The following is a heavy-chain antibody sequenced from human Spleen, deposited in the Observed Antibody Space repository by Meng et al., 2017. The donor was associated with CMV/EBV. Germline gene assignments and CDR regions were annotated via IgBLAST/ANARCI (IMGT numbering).Heavy chain of an antibody. D-gene: IGHD3-3*01. J-gene: IGHJ6*02. Sequence: SVKVSCKASGDTFSSYAISWVRQAPGQGLEWMGGIIPILGVANYAQKFQGRVTITTDKSTSTDYMELSSLRSDDTAVYYCARDHPPNRITTFGVNLYGMDVWGQGTTVTVSS. V-gene: IGHV1-69*10. CDR2: IIPILGVA. CDR3: ARDHPPNRITTFGVNLYGMDV. CDR1: GDTFSSYA.